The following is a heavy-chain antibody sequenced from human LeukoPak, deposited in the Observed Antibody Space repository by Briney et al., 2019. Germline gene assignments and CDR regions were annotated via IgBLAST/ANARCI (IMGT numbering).Heavy chain of an antibody. CDR3: AREEHGGRHFDY. CDR2: ICDGTTT. Sequence: GGSLRLSCAVSGSTFSSYRIHWVRQAPGKGLESVSRICDGTTTSYADSVKGRFTISRDNAKNTLYLKMNSLSAEDTAVYYCAREEHGGRHFDYWGQGTLVTVSS. CDR1: GSTFSSYR. J-gene: IGHJ4*02. V-gene: IGHV3-74*01. D-gene: IGHD2-15*01.